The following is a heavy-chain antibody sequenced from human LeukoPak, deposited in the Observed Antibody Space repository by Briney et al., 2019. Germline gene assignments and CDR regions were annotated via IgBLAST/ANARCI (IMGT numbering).Heavy chain of an antibody. V-gene: IGHV3-23*01. CDR1: GFTFSNYA. Sequence: GRSPRLSCLASGFTFSNYAMSWVRQAPGKGLEWVSNAGSGSRLYGDSVKGRFSVSRDNSKNTLYLQMNSLRADDTAVYYCAKQRGALRENYYMDVWGKGTTVTVSS. CDR2: NAGSGSR. CDR3: AKQRGALRENYYMDV. J-gene: IGHJ6*03.